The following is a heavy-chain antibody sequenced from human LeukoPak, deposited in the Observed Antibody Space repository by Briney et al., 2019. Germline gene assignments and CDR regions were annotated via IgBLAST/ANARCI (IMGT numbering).Heavy chain of an antibody. D-gene: IGHD2-15*01. J-gene: IGHJ4*02. V-gene: IGHV4-59*08. CDR1: GSSISPYY. CDR3: ARLVGGSPDY. Sequence: SETLSLTCTVSGSSISPYYWSWIRQPPGKGLEWIGYIYYSGSTNYNPSLKSRVTISVDTSKNQFSLQLNSVTPDDTGVYYCARLVGGSPDYWGQGTLVTVSS. CDR2: IYYSGST.